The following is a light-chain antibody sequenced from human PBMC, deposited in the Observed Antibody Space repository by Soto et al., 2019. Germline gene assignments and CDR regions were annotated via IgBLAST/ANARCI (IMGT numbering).Light chain of an antibody. CDR3: QQYNDYSWT. CDR2: KAS. Sequence: DIQMTQSPSTLSASVGDRVSINCRASQSISAWLAWYQQKPGKAPRLLIYKASTLEIEVPSRFSGSGSGTEFTLTISSLQPDDVATYYCQQYNDYSWTFGQGTKVEIK. J-gene: IGKJ1*01. CDR1: QSISAW. V-gene: IGKV1-5*03.